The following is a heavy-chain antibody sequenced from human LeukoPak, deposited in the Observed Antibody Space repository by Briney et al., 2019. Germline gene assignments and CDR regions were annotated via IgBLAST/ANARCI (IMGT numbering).Heavy chain of an antibody. V-gene: IGHV4-39*01. CDR1: GGSISSSSYY. J-gene: IGHJ4*02. Sequence: PSETLSLTCTVSGGSISSSSYYWGCIRQPPGKGLECIGSMYYSGSTFYNPPLKSRVSISVDTPKNQFSLKLSSVTAADTAVYYCVRLNGGYYEAIFDYWGQGTLVTVSS. CDR3: VRLNGGYYEAIFDY. D-gene: IGHD3-22*01. CDR2: MYYSGST.